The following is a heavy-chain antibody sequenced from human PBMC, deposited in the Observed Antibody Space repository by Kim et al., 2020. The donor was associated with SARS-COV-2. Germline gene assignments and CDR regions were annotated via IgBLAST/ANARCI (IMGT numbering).Heavy chain of an antibody. V-gene: IGHV3-30*18. J-gene: IGHJ6*02. CDR2: ISYDGSTE. D-gene: IGHD3-10*01. Sequence: GGSLRLSCAASGFDFKTYGMHWVRQAPGKGLEWVAIISYDGSTEYYAASVKGRFTISRDNSKNTVYLQMNGLRAEDTAMYYCAKDLIWYGEISNAYYYGMAVWGQGTTVTVSS. CDR1: GFDFKTYG. CDR3: AKDLIWYGEISNAYYYGMAV.